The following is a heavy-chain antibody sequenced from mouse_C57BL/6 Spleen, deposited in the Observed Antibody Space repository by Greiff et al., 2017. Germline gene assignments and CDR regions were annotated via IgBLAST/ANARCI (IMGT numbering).Heavy chain of an antibody. CDR3: ARFYDDDEWAMDY. D-gene: IGHD2-4*01. CDR1: GYTFTDHT. Sequence: VQLQQSDAELVKPGASVKISCKVSGYTFTDHTITWMKQRPEQGLEWFGYIYPRDGSTKYTEKFKGNATLTADKSSSTAYMQLNRLTSEDSAVYFCARFYDDDEWAMDYWGQGPSVTVSS. J-gene: IGHJ4*01. V-gene: IGHV1-78*01. CDR2: IYPRDGST.